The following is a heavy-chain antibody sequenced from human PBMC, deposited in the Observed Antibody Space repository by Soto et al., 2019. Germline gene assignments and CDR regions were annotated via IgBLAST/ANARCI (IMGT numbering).Heavy chain of an antibody. CDR1: GGSISSGDYY. CDR3: ARMDCISTSCYSLGY. D-gene: IGHD2-2*01. V-gene: IGHV4-30-4*01. Sequence: SETLSLTCTVSGGSISSGDYYWSWIRQPPGKGLEWIGYIYYSGSTYYNPSLKSRVTISVDTSKNQFSLKLSSVTAADTAVYYCARMDCISTSCYSLGYWGQGTLVTVSS. CDR2: IYYSGST. J-gene: IGHJ4*02.